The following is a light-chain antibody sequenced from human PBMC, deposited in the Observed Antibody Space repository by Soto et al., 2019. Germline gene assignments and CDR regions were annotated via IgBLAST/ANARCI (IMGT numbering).Light chain of an antibody. CDR3: QQYNNWPLIT. J-gene: IGKJ5*01. V-gene: IGKV3-11*01. CDR2: DAS. CDR1: QSVSAY. Sequence: EIVLTPSPATLSLSPGERASLSCRASQSVSAYLVWNPQKPGQAPRRLIYDASNRATGIPARFSGSGSGTEFTLTISSLQSEDFAVYYCQQYNNWPLITFGQGTRLEIK.